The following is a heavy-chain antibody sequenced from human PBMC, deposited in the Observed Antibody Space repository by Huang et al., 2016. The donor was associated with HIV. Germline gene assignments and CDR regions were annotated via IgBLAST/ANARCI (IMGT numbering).Heavy chain of an antibody. V-gene: IGHV3-30*03. Sequence: QGQLVESGGGVVQPGRSLRLSCAASGFSFTIYEMQWVRQVPGKGLDWVSFVENDGNEKYYAESVKGRFTISRDNFKNTLYLQMNSLRTGDTAVYFCLPAGHVSHYYYMDVWGKGTTVSVSS. CDR2: VENDGNEK. CDR3: LPAGHVSHYYYMDV. CDR1: GFSFTIYE. J-gene: IGHJ6*03.